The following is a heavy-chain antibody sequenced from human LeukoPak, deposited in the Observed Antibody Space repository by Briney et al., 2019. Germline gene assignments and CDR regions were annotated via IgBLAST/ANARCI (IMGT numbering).Heavy chain of an antibody. D-gene: IGHD2-21*01. J-gene: IGHJ4*02. CDR3: ARLRRNGDSGGFYYYYDS. CDR2: INTVASYI. CDR1: GFTFSSFY. V-gene: IGHV3-21*01. Sequence: GGSLRLSCAASGFTFSSFYINWVRQAPGKGLEWVSSINTVASYIYYADSVRGRFTISRDNAKNSLYLQMNSLRAEDTGVYYCARLRRNGDSGGFYYYYDSWGQGTLVTVSS.